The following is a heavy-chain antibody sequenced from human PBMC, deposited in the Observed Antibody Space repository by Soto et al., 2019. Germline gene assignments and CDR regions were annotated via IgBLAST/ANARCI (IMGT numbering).Heavy chain of an antibody. J-gene: IGHJ4*02. CDR3: ARDGAYCSGGSCYDY. D-gene: IGHD2-15*01. CDR2: INPNSGGT. Sequence: ASMKVSCKASGYTFTGYYMHWVRQAPGQGLEWMGWINPNSGGTNYAQKFQGWVTMTRDTSISTAYMELSRLRSDDTAVYYCARDGAYCSGGSCYDYWGQGTLVTVSS. V-gene: IGHV1-2*04. CDR1: GYTFTGYY.